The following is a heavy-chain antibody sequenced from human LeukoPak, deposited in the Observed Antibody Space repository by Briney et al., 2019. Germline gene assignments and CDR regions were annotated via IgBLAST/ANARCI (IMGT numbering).Heavy chain of an antibody. J-gene: IGHJ4*02. D-gene: IGHD2-21*02. Sequence: SETLSLTCTVSGGSISSYYRSWIRQPPGKGLEWIGSIYYSGSTTYNPSLKSRVTISVDTSKNQFSLKLTSVTAADTAVYYCARRGCGGDCFDGTFYFDYWGQGTQVTVSS. CDR1: GGSISSYY. CDR2: IYYSGST. CDR3: ARRGCGGDCFDGTFYFDY. V-gene: IGHV4-59*08.